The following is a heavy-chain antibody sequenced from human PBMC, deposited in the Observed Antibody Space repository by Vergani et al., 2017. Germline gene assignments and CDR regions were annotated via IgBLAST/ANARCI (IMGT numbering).Heavy chain of an antibody. CDR3: ARQGGDNDRGGMDV. V-gene: IGHV4-38-2*01. CDR1: GYSISSTYY. J-gene: IGHJ6*02. D-gene: IGHD2-21*02. CDR2: IYHSGST. Sequence: QVQLQESGPGLVKPSETLSLTCAVSGYSISSTYYWGWIRQPPGKGLEWIGSIYHSGSTYNNPSLKSRVTISVDTSTNQLSLKLSSVTAADAAVYYCARQGGDNDRGGMDVWGQGTTVTVSS.